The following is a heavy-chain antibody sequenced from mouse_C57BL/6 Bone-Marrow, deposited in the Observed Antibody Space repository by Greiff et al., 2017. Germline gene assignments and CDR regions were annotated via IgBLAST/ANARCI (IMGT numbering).Heavy chain of an antibody. Sequence: QVQLQQSGAELVRPGASVTLSCKASGYTFTDYEMHWVKQTPVHGLEWIGAIDPDTGGTAYNQKFKGKAILTADKSSSTAYMELRSLTSEDDAVDYCTRAGTDFDYWGQGTTLTVSS. CDR2: IDPDTGGT. V-gene: IGHV1-15*01. CDR1: GYTFTDYE. CDR3: TRAGTDFDY. J-gene: IGHJ2*01. D-gene: IGHD4-1*01.